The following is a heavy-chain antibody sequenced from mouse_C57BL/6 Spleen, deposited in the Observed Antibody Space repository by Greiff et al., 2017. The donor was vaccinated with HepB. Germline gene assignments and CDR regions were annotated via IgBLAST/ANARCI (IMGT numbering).Heavy chain of an antibody. V-gene: IGHV1-74*01. Sequence: QVQLQQPGAELVKPGASVKVSCKASGYTFTSYWMHWVKQRPGQGLEWIGRIHPSDSDTNYHQKFKGKATLTVDNSSSTAYMQLSSLTSEDSAVYYCAGSYYYGSSHYFDYWGQGTTLTVSA. CDR2: IHPSDSDT. D-gene: IGHD1-1*01. CDR1: GYTFTSYW. CDR3: AGSYYYGSSHYFDY. J-gene: IGHJ2*01.